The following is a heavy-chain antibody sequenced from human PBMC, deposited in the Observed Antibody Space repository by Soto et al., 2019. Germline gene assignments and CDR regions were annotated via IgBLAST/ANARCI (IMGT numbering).Heavy chain of an antibody. Sequence: QVQLQEAGPGLVKPSETLSLTCSVSGASISNYYWSWIRQPPGQGLAWIGYIYYRGSTNYNPSLKSRVTISVDTSRNQVSLRLTSVTAADTAVYYGATAVPKDYVPNYYPVDVWGRGITVTVSS. CDR3: ATAVPKDYVPNYYPVDV. CDR2: IYYRGST. V-gene: IGHV4-59*01. J-gene: IGHJ6*03. D-gene: IGHD4-17*01. CDR1: GASISNYY.